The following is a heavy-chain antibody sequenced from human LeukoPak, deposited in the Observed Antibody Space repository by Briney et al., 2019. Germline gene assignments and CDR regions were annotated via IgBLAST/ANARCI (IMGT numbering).Heavy chain of an antibody. CDR1: GGSISSGDYY. CDR2: IYYSGST. J-gene: IGHJ5*02. CDR3: ARDSVPLRGQQLVHWFDP. Sequence: SETLSLTCTVSGGSISSGDYYWSWIRQPPGKGLEWIGYIYYSGSTYYNPSLKSRVTISVDTSKNQFSLKLSSVTAADTAVYYCARDSVPLRGQQLVHWFDPWGQGTLVTVSS. D-gene: IGHD6-13*01. V-gene: IGHV4-30-4*01.